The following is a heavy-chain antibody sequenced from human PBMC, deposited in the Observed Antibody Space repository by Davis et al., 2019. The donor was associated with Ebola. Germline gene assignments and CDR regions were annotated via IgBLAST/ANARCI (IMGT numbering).Heavy chain of an antibody. Sequence: GGSLRLSCAASGFTFDDYAMHWVRQAPGKGLEWVSYISSSSSYTNYADSVKGRFTISRDNAKNSLYLQMNSLRAEDTAVYYCARGSLWFGELLPAYYFDYWGQGTLVTVSS. CDR3: ARGSLWFGELLPAYYFDY. J-gene: IGHJ4*02. CDR2: ISSSSSYT. V-gene: IGHV3-11*06. D-gene: IGHD3-10*01. CDR1: GFTFDDYA.